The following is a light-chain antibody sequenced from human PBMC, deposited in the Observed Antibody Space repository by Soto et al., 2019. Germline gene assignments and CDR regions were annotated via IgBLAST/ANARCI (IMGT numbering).Light chain of an antibody. CDR1: SADIGAFNY. CDR3: SSYSTTSALV. CDR2: DVS. Sequence: QSALTQPASVSGSPGQSITISCAGTSADIGAFNYVSWYQHHPGKAPKLLIYDVSDRPSGVSTRFSASKSANTASLTISGLQADDEGDYYCSSYSTTSALVFRGGTKLTVL. J-gene: IGLJ2*01. V-gene: IGLV2-14*03.